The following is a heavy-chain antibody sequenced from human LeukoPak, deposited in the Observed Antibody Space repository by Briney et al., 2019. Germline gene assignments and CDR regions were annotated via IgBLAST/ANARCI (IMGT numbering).Heavy chain of an antibody. CDR2: ISYDGSNK. CDR1: GFTFSSYG. Sequence: GGSLRLSCAASGFTFSSYGMHWVRQAPGKGLEWVAVISYDGSNKYYADSVKGRFTISRDNSKNTLYLQMNSLRAEDTAVYYCAKDWYYYGSGSYVFDPWGQGTLVTVSS. V-gene: IGHV3-30*18. J-gene: IGHJ5*02. D-gene: IGHD3-10*01. CDR3: AKDWYYYGSGSYVFDP.